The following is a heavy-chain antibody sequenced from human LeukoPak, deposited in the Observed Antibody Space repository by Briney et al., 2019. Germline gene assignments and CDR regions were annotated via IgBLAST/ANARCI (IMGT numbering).Heavy chain of an antibody. J-gene: IGHJ4*02. CDR2: IHSSAFT. CDR1: GGSISGYY. Sequence: SETLSLTCTVSGGSISGYYWSWIRQPAGKGLEWIGHIHSSAFTTYNPSLMSRLTMSVDTSKNQFSLELSSVTAADTAVYYCAREEAAAGRSVDYWGQGTLVTVSS. V-gene: IGHV4-4*07. CDR3: AREEAAAGRSVDY. D-gene: IGHD6-13*01.